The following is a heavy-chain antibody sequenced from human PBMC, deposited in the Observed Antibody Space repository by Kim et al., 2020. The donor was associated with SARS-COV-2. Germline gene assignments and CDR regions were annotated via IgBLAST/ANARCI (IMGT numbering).Heavy chain of an antibody. Sequence: SETLSLTCTVSGGSISSYYWSWIRQPPGKGLEWIGYIYYSGSTNYNPSLKSRVTISVDTSKNQFSLKLSSVTAADTAVYYCARFKGRITIFGVVITDYYYYYMDVWGKGTTVTVSS. CDR2: IYYSGST. J-gene: IGHJ6*03. CDR3: ARFKGRITIFGVVITDYYYYYMDV. D-gene: IGHD3-3*01. CDR1: GGSISSYY. V-gene: IGHV4-59*01.